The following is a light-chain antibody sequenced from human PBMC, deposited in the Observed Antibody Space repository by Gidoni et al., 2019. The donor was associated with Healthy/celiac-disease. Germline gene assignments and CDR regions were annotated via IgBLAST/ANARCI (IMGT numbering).Light chain of an antibody. V-gene: IGLV1-40*01. Sequence: QSVLTQPPSVSGAPGQRVTSSCTGSSSNIGADDVHWYQQLPGTPPKLRIFENSNRPSWVPYLFSGSKSGTSSALAIPGVQAEDEADYDCQSYDSSLSSVVFGGGTKLTVL. CDR2: ENS. CDR1: SSNIGADD. CDR3: QSYDSSLSSVV. J-gene: IGLJ2*01.